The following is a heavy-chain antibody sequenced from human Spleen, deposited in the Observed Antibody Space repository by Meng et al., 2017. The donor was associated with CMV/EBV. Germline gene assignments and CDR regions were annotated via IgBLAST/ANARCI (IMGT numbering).Heavy chain of an antibody. D-gene: IGHD4-11*01. V-gene: IGHV1-46*01. CDR2: INPSGGST. J-gene: IGHJ6*02. Sequence: ASVKVSCKASGYTFTSYYMHWVRQAPGQGLEWMGIINPSGGSTSYAQKFQGRVTMTRDTSTSTVYMELSSLRSEDTAVYYCARDYLIPVTYDYYGMDVWGQGTPVTVSS. CDR1: GYTFTSYY. CDR3: ARDYLIPVTYDYYGMDV.